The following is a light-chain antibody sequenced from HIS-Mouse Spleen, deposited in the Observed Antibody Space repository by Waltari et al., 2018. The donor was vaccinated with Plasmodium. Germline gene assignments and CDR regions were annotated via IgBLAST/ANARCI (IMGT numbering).Light chain of an antibody. V-gene: IGLV2-11*01. Sequence: QSALTQPRSVSGSPGQSFTISCTGTSSDVGVYNYVSWYQQHPGKPPKLMIYDVSKRPSGVPDRFSGSILGNKAALTITGAQADDESDYYCVLYMGSGIWVFGGGTKLTVL. J-gene: IGLJ3*02. CDR2: DVS. CDR3: VLYMGSGIWV. CDR1: SSDVGVYNY.